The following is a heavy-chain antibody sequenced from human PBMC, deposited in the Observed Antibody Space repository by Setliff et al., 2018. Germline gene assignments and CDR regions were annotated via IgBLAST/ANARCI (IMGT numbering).Heavy chain of an antibody. J-gene: IGHJ3*02. D-gene: IGHD1-26*01. Sequence: SETLSLTCTVSGASITTSNSYWGWIRQPPGKGLEWIAHIYYSGNTFYNPSLGSRLTISGDTSKNQFSLKLSSVTAADTAVYYCARRIVGAVDGFDIWGQGTMVTVSS. CDR2: IYYSGNT. CDR3: ARRIVGAVDGFDI. V-gene: IGHV4-39*01. CDR1: GASITTSNSY.